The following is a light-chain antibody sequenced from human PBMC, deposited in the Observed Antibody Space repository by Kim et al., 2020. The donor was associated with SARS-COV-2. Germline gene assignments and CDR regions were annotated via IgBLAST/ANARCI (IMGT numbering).Light chain of an antibody. J-gene: IGKJ3*01. CDR1: QPLTDDV. Sequence: LSQVDRAALSCRARQPLTDDVVAWLQQKPGQPPRRLIYEKFTRATGVPDRFSASESGTDFTLTISRLEPEDFAVYYCQHYGTSFTFGPGTKVDIK. CDR2: EKF. V-gene: IGKV3-20*01. CDR3: QHYGTSFT.